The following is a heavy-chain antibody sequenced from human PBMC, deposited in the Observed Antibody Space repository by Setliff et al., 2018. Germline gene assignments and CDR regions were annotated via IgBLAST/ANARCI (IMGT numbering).Heavy chain of an antibody. D-gene: IGHD5-18*01. V-gene: IGHV4-39*01. CDR1: GDSISDISYY. Sequence: SETLSLTCTISGDSISDISYYWGFIRQSPGKGPEWIGSIYYSGTAYYNPSLESRVTMFVDTSKNQFSLKLSSVTAADTAVYYCVRQGLDTGRTRWWFDPWGQGTLVTVS. CDR2: IYYSGTA. J-gene: IGHJ5*02. CDR3: VRQGLDTGRTRWWFDP.